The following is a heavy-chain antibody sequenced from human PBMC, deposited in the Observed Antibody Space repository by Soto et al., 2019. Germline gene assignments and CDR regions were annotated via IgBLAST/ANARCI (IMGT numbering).Heavy chain of an antibody. J-gene: IGHJ4*02. CDR1: GFTFNTYW. V-gene: IGHV3-74*01. CDR2: LNSDGSFT. CDR3: TRGIYDYGDYAGFDF. D-gene: IGHD4-17*01. Sequence: EVQLVESVGGLVQPGGSLRLSCAASGFTFNTYWMQWVRQGPGKGPEWVSRLNSDGSFTSYADSVKGRFTVSRDNAKNTVYLQMNSLRVDDTAVYYCTRGIYDYGDYAGFDFWGQGTLVTVSS.